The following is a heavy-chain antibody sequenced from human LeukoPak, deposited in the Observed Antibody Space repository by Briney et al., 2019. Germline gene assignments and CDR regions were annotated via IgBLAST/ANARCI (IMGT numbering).Heavy chain of an antibody. J-gene: IGHJ4*02. CDR3: AKGSRGFWSGYYDY. V-gene: IGHV4-61*02. CDR2: IYTSGST. D-gene: IGHD3-3*01. Sequence: PSQALSLTCTVSGGSISSGSYYWSWLRQPAGKGLEWIGRIYTSGSTNYNPSLKSRVTISVDTSKNQFSLKLSSVTAADTAVYYCAKGSRGFWSGYYDYWGQGTLVTVSS. CDR1: GGSISSGSYY.